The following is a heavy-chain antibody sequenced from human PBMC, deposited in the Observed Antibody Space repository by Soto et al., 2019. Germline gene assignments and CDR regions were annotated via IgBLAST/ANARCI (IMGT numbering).Heavy chain of an antibody. Sequence: QVQLVQSGAEVKKPGASVKVSCKASGYTFTSYAMHWVRQAPGQRLEWMGWINAGNGNTKYSQKFQGRVTITRDTSASKAYMELSSRRSEDTAVYYCARVGYSGSYYVTFDYWGQGTLVTVSS. D-gene: IGHD1-26*01. CDR1: GYTFTSYA. V-gene: IGHV1-3*01. J-gene: IGHJ4*02. CDR2: INAGNGNT. CDR3: ARVGYSGSYYVTFDY.